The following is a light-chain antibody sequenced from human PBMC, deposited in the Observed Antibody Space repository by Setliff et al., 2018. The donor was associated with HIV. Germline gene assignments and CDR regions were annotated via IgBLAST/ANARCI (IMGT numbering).Light chain of an antibody. V-gene: IGLV2-23*01. J-gene: IGLJ1*01. Sequence: ALTQPASVSGSPGQSITISCTGTSSDVGRYNLVSWYQQHPGKAPKLMIYQATKRPSGVSNRFSGPKSGNTASLTISGLQAEDEADYYCCSNTGSNTYVFGTGTKVTVL. CDR3: CSNTGSNTYV. CDR1: SSDVGRYNL. CDR2: QAT.